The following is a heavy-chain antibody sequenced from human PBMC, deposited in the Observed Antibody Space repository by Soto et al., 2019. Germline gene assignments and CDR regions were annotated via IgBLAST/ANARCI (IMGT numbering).Heavy chain of an antibody. CDR1: GGSFSGYY. Sequence: SETLSLTCAVYGGSFSGYYWSWIRQPPGKGLEWIGEINHSGSTNYNPSPKSRVTISVDTSKDQFSLKLSSVTAADTAVYYCARIFMGPSWYFDYYYYGMDVWGQGTTVTVSS. D-gene: IGHD6-13*01. J-gene: IGHJ6*02. CDR3: ARIFMGPSWYFDYYYYGMDV. V-gene: IGHV4-34*01. CDR2: INHSGST.